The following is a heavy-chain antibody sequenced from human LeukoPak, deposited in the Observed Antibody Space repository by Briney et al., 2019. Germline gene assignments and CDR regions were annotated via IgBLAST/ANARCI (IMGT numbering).Heavy chain of an antibody. CDR3: ARLAVAGTRGFDY. CDR1: GGSLSSSSYY. Sequence: SETLSLTCTVSGGSLSSSSYYWGWIRQPPGKGLEWIGSIYYSGSTYYNPSLKSRVTISVDTSKNQFSLKLSSVTAADTAVYYCARLAVAGTRGFDYWGQGTLVTVSS. CDR2: IYYSGST. J-gene: IGHJ4*02. D-gene: IGHD6-19*01. V-gene: IGHV4-39*01.